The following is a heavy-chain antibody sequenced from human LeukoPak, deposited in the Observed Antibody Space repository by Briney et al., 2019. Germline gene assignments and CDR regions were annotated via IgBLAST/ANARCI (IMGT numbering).Heavy chain of an antibody. Sequence: GGSLRLSCEASGFTFSNYVIHWVRQAPGKGLEWLAVISHDGINKYYADSVKGRFTISRDHSKTTVDLQMDSLGGADTAVYYCARSPTYYYMDVWGKGTTVTASS. V-gene: IGHV3-30-3*01. CDR1: GFTFSNYV. CDR3: ARSPTYYYMDV. CDR2: ISHDGINK. J-gene: IGHJ6*03.